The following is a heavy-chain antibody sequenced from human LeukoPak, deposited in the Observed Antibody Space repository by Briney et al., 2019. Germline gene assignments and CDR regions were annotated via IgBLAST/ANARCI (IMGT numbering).Heavy chain of an antibody. D-gene: IGHD6-13*01. V-gene: IGHV1-69*05. CDR2: IIPIFGTA. Sequence: SVKVSCKASGGTFSSYAISWVRQAPGQGLEWMGRIIPIFGTANYAQKFQGRVTITTDESTSTAYMELSSPRSEDTAVYYCAREVAAAGTRAFDIWGQGTMVTVSS. CDR3: AREVAAAGTRAFDI. CDR1: GGTFSSYA. J-gene: IGHJ3*02.